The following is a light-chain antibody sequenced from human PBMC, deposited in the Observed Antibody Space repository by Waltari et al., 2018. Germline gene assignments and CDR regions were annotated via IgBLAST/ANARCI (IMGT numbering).Light chain of an antibody. CDR2: AAS. J-gene: IGKJ1*01. CDR1: QRVSKY. V-gene: IGKV3-20*01. Sequence: EVVLTQSPGTLSLSPGERATLPGRASQRVSKYLAWYQQRPGQAPRLLIYAASTRATGIPDRFSCSGSGTDFSLTISRLEPEDFAVYYCQNHERLPATFGQGTKVEIK. CDR3: QNHERLPAT.